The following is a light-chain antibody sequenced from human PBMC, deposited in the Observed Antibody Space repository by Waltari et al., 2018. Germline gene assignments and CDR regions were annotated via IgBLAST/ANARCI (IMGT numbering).Light chain of an antibody. J-gene: IGKJ4*01. CDR3: QQRSDWPLT. Sequence: EIVLTQSPATLSLSPGERATLSCRVSQSVSNYLTWYQQKPGQAPRLLIYDASTRATGIPARFSGSGSGTDFTLTISSLEPEDFAVYYCQQRSDWPLTFGGGTKVEIK. V-gene: IGKV3-11*01. CDR2: DAS. CDR1: QSVSNY.